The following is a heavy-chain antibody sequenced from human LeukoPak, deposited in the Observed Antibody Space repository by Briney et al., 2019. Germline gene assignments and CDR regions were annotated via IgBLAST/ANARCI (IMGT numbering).Heavy chain of an antibody. CDR1: TYTFTRYG. CDR3: ARRIRGTYYYFDL. Sequence: ASVKVSCKASTYTFTRYGISWVRQAPGQGLEWMGWISGYNGNTNYAQKFLGRVSMTADTATRTAYMEMRSLTSDDTAMYYCARRIRGTYYYFDLWGQGTLVTVSS. CDR2: ISGYNGNT. J-gene: IGHJ4*02. V-gene: IGHV1-18*01. D-gene: IGHD1-1*01.